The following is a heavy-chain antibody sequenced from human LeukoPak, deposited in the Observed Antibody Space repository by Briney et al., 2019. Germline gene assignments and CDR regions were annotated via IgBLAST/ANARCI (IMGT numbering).Heavy chain of an antibody. CDR2: ISSSGSNI. Sequence: GGSLRLSCAASGFTFSSYEMNWVRQAPGKGLEWVSYISSSGSNIKYADSVKGRFTISRGNAKNSVYLQMNSLRAEDTAVYYCARGYDFWSGYRRGHYFDYWGQGTLVTVSS. CDR1: GFTFSSYE. D-gene: IGHD3-3*01. CDR3: ARGYDFWSGYRRGHYFDY. J-gene: IGHJ4*02. V-gene: IGHV3-48*03.